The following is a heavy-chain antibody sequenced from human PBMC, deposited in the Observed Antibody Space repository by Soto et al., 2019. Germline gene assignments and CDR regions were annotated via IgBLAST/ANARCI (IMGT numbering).Heavy chain of an antibody. V-gene: IGHV4-4*02. CDR3: AREIGVVQMGEYNWFDP. CDR1: SFYIISSNW. D-gene: IGHD3-3*01. J-gene: IGHJ5*02. CDR2: IYHSGST. Sequence: PSETLSLTCAFSSFYIISSNWWSWVRQTPGKGLEWIGEIYHSGSTNYNPSLKSRVTISVDKSKNQFSLKLSSVTAADTAVYYCAREIGVVQMGEYNWFDPWGQGTLVTVSS.